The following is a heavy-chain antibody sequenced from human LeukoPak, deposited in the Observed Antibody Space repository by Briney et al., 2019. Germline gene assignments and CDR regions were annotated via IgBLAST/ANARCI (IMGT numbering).Heavy chain of an antibody. CDR2: INHSGST. CDR3: ARWAYSQYYGSGSFDY. Sequence: SETLSLTCAVYGGSFSGYYWSWIRQPPGKGLEWIGEINHSGSTNYNPSLKSRVTISVDTSKNQFSLKLSSVTAADTAVYYYARWAYSQYYGSGSFDYWGQGTLVTVSS. D-gene: IGHD3-10*01. CDR1: GGSFSGYY. J-gene: IGHJ4*02. V-gene: IGHV4-34*01.